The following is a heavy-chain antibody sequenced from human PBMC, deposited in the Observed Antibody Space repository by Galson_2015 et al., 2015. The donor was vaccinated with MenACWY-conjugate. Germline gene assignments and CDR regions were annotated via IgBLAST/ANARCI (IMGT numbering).Heavy chain of an antibody. CDR3: AREGYGYYFDY. J-gene: IGHJ4*02. V-gene: IGHV3-21*01. D-gene: IGHD3-16*01. Sequence: SLRLSCAASGFTFSSYSMNWVRQAPGKGLEWVSSVSSSSSYIYYADSVKGRFTISRDNAKNSLYLQINSLRAEDTAVYYCAREGYGYYFDYWGQGTLVTVSS. CDR1: GFTFSSYS. CDR2: VSSSSSYI.